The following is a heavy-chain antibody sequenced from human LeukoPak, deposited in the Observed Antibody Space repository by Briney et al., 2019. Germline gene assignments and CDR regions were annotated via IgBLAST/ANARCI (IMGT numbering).Heavy chain of an antibody. Sequence: GGSLRLSCAASGFTLDDYAMHWVRQAPGKGLEWVSLISWDGGSTYYADSVKGRFTISRDNSKNSLYLQMNSLRAEDTALYYCAKDTHYDILTGEAHYMGVWGKGTTVTVSS. CDR3: AKDTHYDILTGEAHYMGV. CDR2: ISWDGGST. D-gene: IGHD3-9*01. J-gene: IGHJ6*03. V-gene: IGHV3-43D*03. CDR1: GFTLDDYA.